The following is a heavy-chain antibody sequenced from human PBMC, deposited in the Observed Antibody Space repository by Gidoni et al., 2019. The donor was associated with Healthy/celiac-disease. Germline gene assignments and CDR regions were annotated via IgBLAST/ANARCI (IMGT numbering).Heavy chain of an antibody. V-gene: IGHV3-11*01. CDR3: ARGVLDTAMAGWGIDY. CDR1: GFTVSDYY. CDR2: ISSSGSTI. D-gene: IGHD5-18*01. J-gene: IGHJ4*02. Sequence: VQLVESGGGLGKPGGSLRLSCAAAGFTVSDYYMSWIRQAPGKGLEWVSYISSSGSTIYYADSVEGRFTISRDNAKNSLYLQMNSLRAEDTAVYYCARGVLDTAMAGWGIDYWGQGTLVTVSS.